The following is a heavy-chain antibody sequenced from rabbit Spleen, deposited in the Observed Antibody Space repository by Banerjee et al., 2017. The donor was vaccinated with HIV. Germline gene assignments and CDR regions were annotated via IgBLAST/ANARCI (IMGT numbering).Heavy chain of an antibody. CDR2: IDSGSSGFT. Sequence: QSLEESGGDLVKPEGSLTLTCKASGFSLSNNYYMCWVRQAPGKGLEWIACIDSGSSGFTYFASWAKGRFTISKTSSTTVTLRMTSLTAADRAAYFCARDLVGVIGWNFYLWGPGTLVTVS. D-gene: IGHD1-1*01. CDR3: ARDLVGVIGWNFYL. CDR1: GFSLSNNYY. J-gene: IGHJ4*01. V-gene: IGHV1S40*01.